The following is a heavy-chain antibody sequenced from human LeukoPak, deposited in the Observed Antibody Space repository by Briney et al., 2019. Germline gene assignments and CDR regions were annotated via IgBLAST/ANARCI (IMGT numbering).Heavy chain of an antibody. J-gene: IGHJ3*01. CDR3: ARGTYNTSPPDL. CDR2: IYYTGST. V-gene: IGHV4-59*01. D-gene: IGHD1-14*01. CDR1: GVSIRSNY. Sequence: SETLSLTCTVSGVSIRSNYWSWVRQPPGKGLEWVGYIYYTGSTKYNLSLKSRVTISVDTSRSQFSLKLNSVTAADTAVYYCARGTYNTSPPDLWGQGTMVTVSS.